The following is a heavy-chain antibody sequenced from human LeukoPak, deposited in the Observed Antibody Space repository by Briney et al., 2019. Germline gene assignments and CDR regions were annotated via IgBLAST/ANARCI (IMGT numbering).Heavy chain of an antibody. CDR1: GGSISSYY. V-gene: IGHV4-4*09. CDR3: ASLSSGAAFDV. CDR2: IYTSGST. Sequence: SETLSLTCTVSGGSISSYYWSWIRQPPGKGLEWIGYIYTSGSTNYNPSLKSRVTISVDTSKDQLSLTLTSVTAADSAVYYCASLSSGAAFDVWGQGTVVSVSS. D-gene: IGHD3-22*01. J-gene: IGHJ3*01.